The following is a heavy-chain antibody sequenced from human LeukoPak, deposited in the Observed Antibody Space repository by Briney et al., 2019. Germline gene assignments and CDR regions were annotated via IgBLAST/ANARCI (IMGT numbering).Heavy chain of an antibody. CDR1: GFTVSSNY. Sequence: GGSLRLSCAASGFTVSSNYMSWVRQAPGKGLEWVSVIYSGGSTYYADSVKGRFTISRDNSKNMLYLQMNSLRAEDTAVYYCARVVGAGWFDPWGQGTLVTVSS. J-gene: IGHJ5*02. V-gene: IGHV3-66*01. CDR2: IYSGGST. D-gene: IGHD1-26*01. CDR3: ARVVGAGWFDP.